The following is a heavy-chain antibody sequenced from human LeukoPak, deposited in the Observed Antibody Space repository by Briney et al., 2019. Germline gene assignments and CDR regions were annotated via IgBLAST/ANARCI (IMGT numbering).Heavy chain of an antibody. Sequence: GASVKVSCKASGYTFTGYYMHWVRRAPGQGLEWMGWINPNSGGTNYAQKFQGRVTMTRDTSISTAYMELSRLRSDDTAVYYCARGPTLRFLEWLPNTPPDYWGQGTLVTVSS. D-gene: IGHD3-3*01. V-gene: IGHV1-2*02. CDR2: INPNSGGT. CDR3: ARGPTLRFLEWLPNTPPDY. CDR1: GYTFTGYY. J-gene: IGHJ4*02.